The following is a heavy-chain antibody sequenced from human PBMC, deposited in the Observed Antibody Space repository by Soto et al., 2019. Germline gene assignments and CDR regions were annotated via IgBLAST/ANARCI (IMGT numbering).Heavy chain of an antibody. V-gene: IGHV3-23*01. J-gene: IGHJ5*02. CDR3: GKYGPFGERPRGWFDP. CDR2: ISGSGGST. Sequence: GGSLRLSCAASGFTFSSYAMSWVRQAPGKGLEWVSAISGSGGSTYYADSVKGRFTISRDNSKNTLYLQMNSLRAEDTAVYYCGKYGPFGERPRGWFDPWGQGTLVTVSS. D-gene: IGHD3-10*01. CDR1: GFTFSSYA.